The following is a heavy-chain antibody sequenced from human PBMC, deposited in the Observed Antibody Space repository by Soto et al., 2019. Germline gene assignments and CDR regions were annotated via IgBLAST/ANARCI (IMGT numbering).Heavy chain of an antibody. J-gene: IGHJ4*02. D-gene: IGHD2-21*01. CDR2: ISYDGSMK. CDR3: AREVRLAAIDLAY. V-gene: IGHV3-30*04. Sequence: QVQLLESGGGVVRPGRSLRLSCAASGFSFSDYAIHWVRQAPGKGLEWVSVISYDGSMKYYADSVKGRFTISRDNSKNTVHLRLDSLKADDTAIYYCAREVRLAAIDLAYWGQGTLVTVSS. CDR1: GFSFSDYA.